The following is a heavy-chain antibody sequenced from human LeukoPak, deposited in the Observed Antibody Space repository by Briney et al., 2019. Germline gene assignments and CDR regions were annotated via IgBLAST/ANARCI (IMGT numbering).Heavy chain of an antibody. J-gene: IGHJ4*02. D-gene: IGHD4-23*01. V-gene: IGHV4-30-2*01. CDR3: ARFGYGGNSQPG. CDR1: GGSISSGGYY. Sequence: SETLSLTCTVSGGSISSGGYYWSWIRQPPGKGLEWIGYIYHSGSTYYNPSLKSRVTISVDRSKNQFSLKLSSVTAADTAVYYCARFGYGGNSQPGWGQGTLVTVSS. CDR2: IYHSGST.